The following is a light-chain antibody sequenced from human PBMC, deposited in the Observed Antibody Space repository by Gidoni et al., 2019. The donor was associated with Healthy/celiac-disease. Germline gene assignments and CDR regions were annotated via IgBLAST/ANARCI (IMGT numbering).Light chain of an antibody. J-gene: IGLJ1*01. CDR2: DVS. CDR3: SSYTSSSTLYV. CDR1: SSDVGGYNY. Sequence: QSALPQPAPVSGSPGQSITTSCTGTSSDVGGYNYVSWYQQHPGKAPKLMIYDVSNRPSGVSNRFSGSKSGNTASLTISGLQAEDEADYYCSSYTSSSTLYVFGTGTKVTVL. V-gene: IGLV2-14*01.